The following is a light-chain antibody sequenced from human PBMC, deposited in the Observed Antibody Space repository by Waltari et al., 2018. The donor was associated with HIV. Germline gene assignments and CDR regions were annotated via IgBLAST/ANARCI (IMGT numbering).Light chain of an antibody. V-gene: IGLV1-51*01. Sequence: SVLTQPPSVSAAPGQTVTISCSGSRSNIGTNYVSRNQQVTGAAPKLVLYDNNERPSGIRDLFSGSKSGTSANLDITGLQPGAEADYYCGTWDRGKNVWVFGGGTKLTVL. CDR2: DNN. J-gene: IGLJ3*02. CDR3: GTWDRGKNVWV. CDR1: RSNIGTNY.